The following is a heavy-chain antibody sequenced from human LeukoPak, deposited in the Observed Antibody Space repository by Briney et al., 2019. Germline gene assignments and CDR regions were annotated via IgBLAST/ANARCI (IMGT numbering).Heavy chain of an antibody. V-gene: IGHV3-30*02. CDR3: AKVHYYGSGIYYFDY. D-gene: IGHD3-10*01. J-gene: IGHJ4*02. CDR1: GLTFSSYG. CDR2: IRYDGSNK. Sequence: GGSLRLSCAASGLTFSSYGMHWVRQAPGKGLEWVAFIRYDGSNKYYADSVKGRFTISRDNSKNTLYLQMNSLRAEDTAVYYCAKVHYYGSGIYYFDYWGQGTLVTVSS.